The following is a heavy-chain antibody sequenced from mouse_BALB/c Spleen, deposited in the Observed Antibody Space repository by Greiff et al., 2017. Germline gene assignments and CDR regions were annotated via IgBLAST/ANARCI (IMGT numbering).Heavy chain of an antibody. J-gene: IGHJ4*01. CDR3: ARGLSDAMDY. CDR1: GFTFTDYY. D-gene: IGHD1-1*02. CDR2: IRNKANGYTT. Sequence: EVMLVESGGGLVQPGGSLRLSCATSGFTFTDYYMSWVRQPPGKALEWLGFIRNKANGYTTEYSASVKGRFTISRDNSQSILYLQMNTLRAEDSATYYCARGLSDAMDYWGQGTSVTVSS. V-gene: IGHV7-3*02.